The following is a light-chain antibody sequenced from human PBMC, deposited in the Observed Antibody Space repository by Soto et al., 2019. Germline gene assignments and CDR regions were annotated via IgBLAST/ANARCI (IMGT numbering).Light chain of an antibody. Sequence: EIVLTQSPVTLSLSPGERATLSCRASQSVSSSLAWYQQKPGQAPRLLIYDASNRATGIPARFSGSGSETDFNLSVSSLEPEDFAVSYCQQCSNWPLSFLGGTNVEIK. CDR1: QSVSSS. V-gene: IGKV3-11*01. CDR3: QQCSNWPLS. J-gene: IGKJ4*01. CDR2: DAS.